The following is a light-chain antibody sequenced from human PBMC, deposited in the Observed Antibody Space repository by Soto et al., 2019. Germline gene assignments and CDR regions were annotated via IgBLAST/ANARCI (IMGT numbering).Light chain of an antibody. CDR1: QSVSSN. V-gene: IGKV3D-15*01. CDR3: QHYVSPPIT. J-gene: IGKJ5*01. Sequence: EIVMTQSPATLSVSPGERATLSCRASQSVSSNLAWYQQKPGQAPRLLIYGGSSRATGIPVRFSGSGSETDFTLTISRLEPEDFAVYYCQHYVSPPITFGQGTRLEIK. CDR2: GGS.